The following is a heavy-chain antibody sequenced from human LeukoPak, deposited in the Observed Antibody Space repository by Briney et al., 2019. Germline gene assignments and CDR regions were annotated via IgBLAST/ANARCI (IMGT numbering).Heavy chain of an antibody. CDR1: GFTFSGSA. CDR2: IRSKANSYAT. J-gene: IGHJ6*03. D-gene: IGHD2-15*01. CDR3: CMVVAATLPSEPYYYYYMDV. Sequence: GGSLRLSCAASGFTFSGSAMHWVRQASGKGLEWVGRIRSKANSYATAYAASVKGRFTISRDDSKNTAYLQMNSLKTEDTAVYYCCMVVAATLPSEPYYYYYMDVWGKGTTVTVSS. V-gene: IGHV3-73*01.